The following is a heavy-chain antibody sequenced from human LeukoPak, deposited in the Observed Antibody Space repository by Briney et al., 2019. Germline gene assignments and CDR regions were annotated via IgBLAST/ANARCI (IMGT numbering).Heavy chain of an antibody. D-gene: IGHD3-16*01. Sequence: ASVKVSCKASGYTFTSYGISWVRQAPGQGLEWMGWISAYNGNTNYAQKLQGRVTMTTDTSTSTAYMELRSLRSDDTAVNYCARDLRANGVLTLLGYWGQGTLVTVSS. CDR2: ISAYNGNT. CDR1: GYTFTSYG. J-gene: IGHJ4*02. V-gene: IGHV1-18*01. CDR3: ARDLRANGVLTLLGY.